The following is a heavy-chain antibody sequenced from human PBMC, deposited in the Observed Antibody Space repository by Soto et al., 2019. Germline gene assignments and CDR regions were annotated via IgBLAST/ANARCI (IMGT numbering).Heavy chain of an antibody. V-gene: IGHV1-18*01. J-gene: IGHJ6*02. D-gene: IGHD3-22*01. CDR3: ASPLGVYYYDSSGYSSMDV. CDR2: ISAYNGDT. Sequence: ASVKVSCKASGYSFTSYGFTWVRQAPGEGLVWMGWISAYNGDTHYAQNFRDRVKMTTEVSTSTAYMELSSLKSDDTAVYYCASPLGVYYYDSSGYSSMDVWGQGTTVTVSS. CDR1: GYSFTSYG.